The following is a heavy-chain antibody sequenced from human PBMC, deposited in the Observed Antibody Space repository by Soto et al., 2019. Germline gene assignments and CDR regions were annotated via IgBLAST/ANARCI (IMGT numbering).Heavy chain of an antibody. CDR2: TSYDGRS. V-gene: IGHV3-30*04. D-gene: IGHD6-19*01. Sequence: QVQLVESGGGVVQPGRSLRLSCAASGFTLSRYAMHWVRQAPGKGLEWVAITSYDGRSDYVDSVKGRFTVSRDNSKDTLHLQMNSLRTEDKAVYFCARDEMGSGWPFDYWGQGTLVTVSP. J-gene: IGHJ4*02. CDR1: GFTLSRYA. CDR3: ARDEMGSGWPFDY.